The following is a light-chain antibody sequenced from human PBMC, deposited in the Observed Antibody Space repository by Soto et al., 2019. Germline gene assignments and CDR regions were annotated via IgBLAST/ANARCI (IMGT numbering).Light chain of an antibody. Sequence: DIQMTQSPSTLSASVGDRVTITCRASQSISSWLAWYQQKPGKAPKLLIYKASSLESRVPSRFSGSGSGTEFSLIISNVPADDFATYYCQQYNSYPCTFGQGTKVEIK. J-gene: IGKJ1*01. CDR3: QQYNSYPCT. CDR2: KAS. V-gene: IGKV1-5*03. CDR1: QSISSW.